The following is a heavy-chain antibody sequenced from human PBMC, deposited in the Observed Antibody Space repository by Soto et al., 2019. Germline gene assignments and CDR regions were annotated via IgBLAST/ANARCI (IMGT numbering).Heavy chain of an antibody. CDR2: ISYDGSNK. CDR1: GFTFSSYG. V-gene: IGHV3-30*18. J-gene: IGHJ4*02. Sequence: GGSLRLSCAASGFTFSSYGMHWVRQAPGKGLEWVAVISYDGSNKYYADSVKGRFTISRDNSKNTLYLQMNSLRAEDTAVYYCAKDSSSGCYGDFDYWGQGTLVTVSS. D-gene: IGHD6-19*01. CDR3: AKDSSSGCYGDFDY.